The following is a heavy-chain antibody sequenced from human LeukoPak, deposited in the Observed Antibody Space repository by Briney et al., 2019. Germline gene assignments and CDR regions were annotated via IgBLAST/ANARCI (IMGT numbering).Heavy chain of an antibody. D-gene: IGHD1-26*01. V-gene: IGHV4-39*01. J-gene: IGHJ4*02. Sequence: SETLSLTCTVSGAPITTSNHYWGWIRQTPGKTLEWIANIYYSGHTLYNPSLKSRALISVDTSSNQFSLRLTSVTAADTAVYYCAAPSGPTYYSPVDFWGQGTSVSVSS. CDR3: AAPSGPTYYSPVDF. CDR2: IYYSGHT. CDR1: GAPITTSNHY.